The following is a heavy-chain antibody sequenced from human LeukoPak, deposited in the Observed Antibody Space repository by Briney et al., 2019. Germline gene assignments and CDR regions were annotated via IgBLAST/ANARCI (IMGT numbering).Heavy chain of an antibody. CDR2: IKQDGSEN. V-gene: IGHV3-7*01. D-gene: IGHD2-2*01. Sequence: GGSLRLSCAAAGFTFSSYWVSWVRQAPGKGLEWVANIKQDGSENYYVDSVKGRFTISRDNSKNTLYLQMNSLRAEDTAVYYCARDRDVVVVPAVVPPFIDYWGPGTLVTVSS. CDR1: GFTFSSYW. CDR3: ARDRDVVVVPAVVPPFIDY. J-gene: IGHJ4*02.